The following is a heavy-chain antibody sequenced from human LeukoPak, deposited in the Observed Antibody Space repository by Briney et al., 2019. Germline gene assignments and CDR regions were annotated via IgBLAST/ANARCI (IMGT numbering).Heavy chain of an antibody. CDR2: IYHSGST. Sequence: SETLSLTCAVSGYSISGGYYWGWIRQPPGKGLEWIGSIYHSGSTYYNPSLKSRVTISVDTSKNQFSLKLSSVTAADTAVYYCARYNTYYDFWSGYRHDAFDIWGQGTMVTVSS. D-gene: IGHD3-3*01. CDR3: ARYNTYYDFWSGYRHDAFDI. J-gene: IGHJ3*02. CDR1: GYSISGGYY. V-gene: IGHV4-38-2*01.